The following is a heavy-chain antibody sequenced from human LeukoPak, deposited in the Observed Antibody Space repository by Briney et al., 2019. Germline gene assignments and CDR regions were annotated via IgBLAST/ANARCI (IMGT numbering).Heavy chain of an antibody. J-gene: IGHJ4*02. CDR3: AKDSGSFDFWSGYWVDY. D-gene: IGHD3-3*01. CDR1: GFTFSSYA. CDR2: ISGSGGST. Sequence: GGSLRLSCAASGFTFSSYAMSWVRQAPGKWLEWVSAISGSGGSTYYADSVKGRFTIPRDNSKNTLYLQMNSLRAEDTAVYYCAKDSGSFDFWSGYWVDYWGQGTLVTVSS. V-gene: IGHV3-23*01.